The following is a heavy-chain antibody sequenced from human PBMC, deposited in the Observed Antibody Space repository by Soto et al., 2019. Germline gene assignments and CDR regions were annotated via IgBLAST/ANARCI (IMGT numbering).Heavy chain of an antibody. D-gene: IGHD6-19*01. Sequence: SETLSLTCTVSGGSVSSGSYYWSWIRQPPGKGLEWIGYIYYSGSTNYNPSLKSRVTISVDTSKNQFSLKLSSVTAADTAVYYCARSPWLVPEMVAFDIWGQGTMVTVSS. CDR1: GGSVSSGSYY. CDR2: IYYSGST. V-gene: IGHV4-61*01. CDR3: ARSPWLVPEMVAFDI. J-gene: IGHJ3*02.